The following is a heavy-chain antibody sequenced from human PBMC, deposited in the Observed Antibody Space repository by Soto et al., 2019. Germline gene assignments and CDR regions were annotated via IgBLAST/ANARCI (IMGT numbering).Heavy chain of an antibody. CDR1: GYTFTSYG. V-gene: IGHV1-18*01. D-gene: IGHD5-12*01. CDR2: ISAYNGKT. Sequence: QVQLVQSGGEVKKPGASVKLSCTASGYTFTSYGISWVRQAPGQGLEWMGWISAYNGKTNYAQNVQGSVTMTTDTPTTTAYSDLRSRRSDDTAVYYCARGGDVHYSHAMDVWGQGPTVTVSS. CDR3: ARGGDVHYSHAMDV. J-gene: IGHJ6*02.